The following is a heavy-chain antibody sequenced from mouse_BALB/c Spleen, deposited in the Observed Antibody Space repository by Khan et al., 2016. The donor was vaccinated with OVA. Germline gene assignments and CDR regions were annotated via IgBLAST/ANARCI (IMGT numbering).Heavy chain of an antibody. CDR2: INPSNGRS. D-gene: IGHD2-2*01. CDR3: VRSTMVTTEFAY. CDR1: GYTFTSYW. Sequence: QVQLQQPGAELVKPGASVKLSCKASGYTFTSYWMQWVKPRPGQGLEWIGEINPSNGRSNYNENFKSKATLTVDKSSTTAHMQLSSLTSEDSAVYYCVRSTMVTTEFAYWGQGTLVTVSA. V-gene: IGHV1S81*02. J-gene: IGHJ3*01.